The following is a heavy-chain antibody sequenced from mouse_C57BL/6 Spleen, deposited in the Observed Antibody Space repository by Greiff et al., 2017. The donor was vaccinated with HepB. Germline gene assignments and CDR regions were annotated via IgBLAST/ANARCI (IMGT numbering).Heavy chain of an antibody. D-gene: IGHD2-4*01. CDR3: AINYDGDYFDY. J-gene: IGHJ2*01. V-gene: IGHV1-82*01. Sequence: QVHVKQSGPELVKPGASVKISCKASGYAFSSSWMNWVKQRPGKGLEWIGRIYPGDGDTNYNGKFKGKATLTADKSSSTAYMQLSSLTSEDSAVYFCAINYDGDYFDYWGQGTTLTVSS. CDR1: GYAFSSSW. CDR2: IYPGDGDT.